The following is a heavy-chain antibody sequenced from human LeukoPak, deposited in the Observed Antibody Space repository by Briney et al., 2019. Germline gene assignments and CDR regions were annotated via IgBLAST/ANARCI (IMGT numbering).Heavy chain of an antibody. CDR3: ARDSGTTGEVKFDP. J-gene: IGHJ5*02. V-gene: IGHV4-38-2*02. CDR2: IYHSGST. Sequence: SETLSLTCTVSGYSISSGYFWGWIRQPPGKGLECIGTIYHSGSTYYNPSLKSRVTMSVDTSKNQFSLKLSSVTAADTAVYYCARDSGTTGEVKFDPWGQGTLVTVSS. D-gene: IGHD3-10*01. CDR1: GYSISSGYF.